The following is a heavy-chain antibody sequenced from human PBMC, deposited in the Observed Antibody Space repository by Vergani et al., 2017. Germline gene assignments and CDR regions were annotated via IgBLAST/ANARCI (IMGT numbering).Heavy chain of an antibody. Sequence: EVQLVESGGGLVKPGGSLRLSCAASGFSFSSYSMNWVRQAPGKGLEWVASISGSSSYVFYRDSVEGRFTIIRDNAKNSLYLQMNSLRAEDTAVYYCARKHISNYYDSSGYYYMGYYYGMDVWGQGTTVTVSS. CDR3: ARKHISNYYDSSGYYYMGYYYGMDV. V-gene: IGHV3-21*02. J-gene: IGHJ6*02. CDR1: GFSFSSYS. CDR2: ISGSSSYV. D-gene: IGHD3-22*01.